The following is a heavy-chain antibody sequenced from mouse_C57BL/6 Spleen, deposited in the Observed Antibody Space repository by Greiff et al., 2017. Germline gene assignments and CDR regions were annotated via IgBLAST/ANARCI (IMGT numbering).Heavy chain of an antibody. CDR2: IYPGSGST. D-gene: IGHD2-4*01. V-gene: IGHV1-55*01. CDR3: ARYDYDEGYYYAMDY. J-gene: IGHJ4*01. Sequence: QVQLKQPGAELVKPGASVKMSCKASGYTFTSYWITWVKQRPGQGLEWIGDIYPGSGSTNYNEKFKSKATLTVDTSSSTAYMQLSSLTSEVSAVYYCARYDYDEGYYYAMDYWGQGTSVTVSS. CDR1: GYTFTSYW.